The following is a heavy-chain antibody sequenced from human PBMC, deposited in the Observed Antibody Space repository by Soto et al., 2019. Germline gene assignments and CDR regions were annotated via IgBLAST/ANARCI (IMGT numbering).Heavy chain of an antibody. CDR3: TTVGFWSGYYTAY. D-gene: IGHD3-3*01. Sequence: GGSLRLYCAASGFTFSNAWMSWVRQAPGKGLEWVGRIKSKTDGGTTDYAAPVKGRFTISRDDSKNTLYLQMNSLKTEDTAVYYCTTVGFWSGYYTAYWGQGTLVTVSS. CDR2: IKSKTDGGTT. V-gene: IGHV3-15*01. J-gene: IGHJ4*02. CDR1: GFTFSNAW.